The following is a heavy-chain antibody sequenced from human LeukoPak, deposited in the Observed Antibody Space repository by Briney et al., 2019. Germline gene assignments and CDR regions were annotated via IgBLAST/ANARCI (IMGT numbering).Heavy chain of an antibody. CDR3: AIYSGYDSHEAFDY. D-gene: IGHD5-12*01. Sequence: TGGSLRLSCAASGFTFSSYGMHWVRQAPGKGLEWVAFIRYDGSNKYYADSVKGRFTISRDNSKNTLYLQMNSLRAEDTAVYYCAIYSGYDSHEAFDYRGQGTLVTVSS. CDR1: GFTFSSYG. J-gene: IGHJ4*02. V-gene: IGHV3-30*02. CDR2: IRYDGSNK.